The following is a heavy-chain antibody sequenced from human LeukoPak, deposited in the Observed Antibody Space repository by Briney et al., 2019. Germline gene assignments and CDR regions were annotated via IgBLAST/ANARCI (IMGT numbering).Heavy chain of an antibody. J-gene: IGHJ4*02. D-gene: IGHD3-22*01. CDR3: ARGSVSSGYYFDY. V-gene: IGHV4-4*02. Sequence: SETLSLTCAVSGGSVSSSYWWSWVRQSPGEGLEWIGEIFHSGSTNYSPSLKSRVTMSVDTSKNQFSLKLSSVTAADTAVYYCARGSVSSGYYFDYWGQGTLVTVSS. CDR2: IFHSGST. CDR1: GGSVSSSYW.